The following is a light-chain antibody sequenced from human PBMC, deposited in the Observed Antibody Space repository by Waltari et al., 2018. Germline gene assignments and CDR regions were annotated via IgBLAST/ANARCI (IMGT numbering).Light chain of an antibody. V-gene: IGKV3-15*01. CDR2: GAS. J-gene: IGKJ2*01. CDR1: QSVSSN. Sequence: EIVMTQSPATLSVSPGERATLSCRASQSVSSNLAWYHQKPGQAPRLLIYGASTRATGIPARFSGSGSGTEFTLTISSLQSEDFAVYYCQQYNNWPPYTFGQGTKLEIK. CDR3: QQYNNWPPYT.